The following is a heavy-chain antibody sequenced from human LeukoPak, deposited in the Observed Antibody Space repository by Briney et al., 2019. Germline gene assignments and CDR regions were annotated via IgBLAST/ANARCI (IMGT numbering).Heavy chain of an antibody. J-gene: IGHJ1*01. CDR3: ARSRYEYSSPSFQH. Sequence: SETLSLTCTVSGGSISSSSYYWGWIRQPPGKGLEWIGSIYYSGSTYYNPSLKSRVTISVDTSKNQFSLKLSSVTAADTAVYYCARSRYEYSSPSFQHWGQGTLVTVSS. CDR2: IYYSGST. CDR1: GGSISSSSYY. D-gene: IGHD6-6*01. V-gene: IGHV4-39*01.